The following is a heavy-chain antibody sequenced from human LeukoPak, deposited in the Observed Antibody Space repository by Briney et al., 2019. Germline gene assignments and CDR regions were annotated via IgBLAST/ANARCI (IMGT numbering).Heavy chain of an antibody. D-gene: IGHD6-6*01. J-gene: IGHJ4*02. CDR1: GFTFSDYW. CDR3: AREYSTSSIPGF. CDR2: IKQDGSKE. Sequence: PGGSLRLSCAASGFTFSDYWKSWVRQAPGKGLEWVANIKQDGSKEHYVDSVKGRFTISRDNAKNSLFLQMNSLRVEDTAVYYCAREYSTSSIPGFWGRGTLVTVSS. V-gene: IGHV3-7*01.